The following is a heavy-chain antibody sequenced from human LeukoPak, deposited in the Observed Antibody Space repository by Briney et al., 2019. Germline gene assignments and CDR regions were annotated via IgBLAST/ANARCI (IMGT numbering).Heavy chain of an antibody. D-gene: IGHD3-10*02. CDR1: GFTFSTYA. V-gene: IGHV3-23*01. CDR2: ISGSGGST. CDR3: AHGTMYQLDS. Sequence: PGGSLRLSCAASGFTFSTYAMHWVRQAPGRGLEWVSGISGSGGSTYYADSVKGRFTISRDNSRNTLYLQMNSLRAEDTAVYYCAHGTMYQLDSWGQGTLVTVSS. J-gene: IGHJ4*02.